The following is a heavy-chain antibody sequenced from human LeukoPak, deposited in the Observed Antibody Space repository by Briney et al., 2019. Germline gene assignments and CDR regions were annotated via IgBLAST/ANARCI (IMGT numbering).Heavy chain of an antibody. D-gene: IGHD6-13*01. Sequence: ASVKVSCKTSGFIFTGYNIHWVRRAPGQGLEWMGWINPNSGGTYYTQHFQGRVSMTLDTSISTAYMELSSLRSDDTAVYYCARDMTPTIAAEGWFDPWGQGTLITVSS. J-gene: IGHJ5*02. CDR2: INPNSGGT. CDR1: GFIFTGYN. V-gene: IGHV1-2*02. CDR3: ARDMTPTIAAEGWFDP.